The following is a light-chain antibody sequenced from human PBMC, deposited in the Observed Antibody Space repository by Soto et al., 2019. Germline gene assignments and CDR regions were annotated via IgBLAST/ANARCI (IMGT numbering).Light chain of an antibody. CDR2: EVS. V-gene: IGLV2-14*01. CDR1: SSDIGGYNY. CDR3: GSFTTSTTLYV. Sequence: QSVLTQPASVSGSPGQSITISCTGTSSDIGGYNYVSWYQQHPDKVPKLIIFEVSTRPSGVSNRFSGSKSGNTASLTISGLQADDEADYYCGSFTTSTTLYVFGTGTKVTVL. J-gene: IGLJ1*01.